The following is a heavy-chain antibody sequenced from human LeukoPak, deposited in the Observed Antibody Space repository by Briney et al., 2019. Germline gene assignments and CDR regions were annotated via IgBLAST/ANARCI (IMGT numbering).Heavy chain of an antibody. Sequence: RASVKVSCKASGGTFSSYAISWVRQAPGQGLEWMGGIIPIFGTANYAQKFQGRVTITADKSTSTAYMELSSLRSEDTAVYYCARGWSNYDSSGYSKVAFDIWGQGTMVTVSS. CDR1: GGTFSSYA. D-gene: IGHD3-22*01. J-gene: IGHJ3*02. V-gene: IGHV1-69*06. CDR3: ARGWSNYDSSGYSKVAFDI. CDR2: IIPIFGTA.